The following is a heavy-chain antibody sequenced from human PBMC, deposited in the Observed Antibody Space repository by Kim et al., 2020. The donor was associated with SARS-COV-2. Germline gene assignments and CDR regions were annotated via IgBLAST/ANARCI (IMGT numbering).Heavy chain of an antibody. CDR1: GFTFSLHH. D-gene: IGHD6-13*01. Sequence: GGSLRLSCEASGFTFSLHHMHWVRQIAGRGLEWIAAIGSAGDSFFQGSVKGPFTISRENAGNSIHLQINNWRAGETAVYSCERGFRGYSGSGYIFDSWG. V-gene: IGHV3-13*01. CDR2: IGSAGDS. J-gene: IGHJ5*01. CDR3: ERGFRGYSGSGYIFDS.